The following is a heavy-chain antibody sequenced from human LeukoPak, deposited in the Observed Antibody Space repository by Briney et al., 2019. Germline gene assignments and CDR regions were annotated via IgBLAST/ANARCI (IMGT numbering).Heavy chain of an antibody. CDR1: GGSFSGYY. D-gene: IGHD3-16*02. Sequence: SETLSLTCAVYGGSFSGYYWSWIRQPPGRGLEWIGEINHSGSTNYNPSLKSRVTISVDTSKNQFSLKLSSVTAADTAVYYCARGAPKSRYDYVWGSYRYFDYWGQGTLVTVSS. V-gene: IGHV4-34*01. CDR3: ARGAPKSRYDYVWGSYRYFDY. CDR2: INHSGST. J-gene: IGHJ4*02.